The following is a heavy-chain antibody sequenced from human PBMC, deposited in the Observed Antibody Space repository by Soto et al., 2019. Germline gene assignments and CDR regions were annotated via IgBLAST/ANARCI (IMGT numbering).Heavy chain of an antibody. CDR1: GGTFSSYA. CDR3: ARERVNYYDSSGAPSDY. V-gene: IGHV1-69*01. J-gene: IGHJ4*02. CDR2: IIPIFGTA. D-gene: IGHD3-22*01. Sequence: QVQLVQSGAEVKKPGSSVKVSYKASGGTFSSYAISWVRQAPGQGLEWMGGIIPIFGTANYAQKFQGRVTITADESTSTAYMELSSLRSEDTAVYYCARERVNYYDSSGAPSDYWGQGTLVTVSS.